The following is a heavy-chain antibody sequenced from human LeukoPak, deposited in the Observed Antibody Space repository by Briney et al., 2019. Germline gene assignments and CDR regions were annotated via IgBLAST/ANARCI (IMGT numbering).Heavy chain of an antibody. CDR2: ISYDGSNK. D-gene: IGHD6-19*01. V-gene: IGHV3-30*18. Sequence: PGGSLRLSCAASGFTFSSYGMHWVRQAPGKGLEWVAVISYDGSNKYYADSVKGRFTISRDNSKNTLYLQMNSLRAEDTAVYYCAKARRGIAVAGFDYWGQGTLVTVSS. CDR1: GFTFSSYG. J-gene: IGHJ4*02. CDR3: AKARRGIAVAGFDY.